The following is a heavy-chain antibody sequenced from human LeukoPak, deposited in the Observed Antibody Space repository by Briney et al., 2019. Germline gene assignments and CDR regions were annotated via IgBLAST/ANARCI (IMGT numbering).Heavy chain of an antibody. Sequence: PGGSLRLSCAASGFPFGDYYMTWIRQAPGKGLEWISYISRSGDTLYYADPVEGRFTISRDNAKNSLFLQMNSLRADDTAVYYCAREVVIFPDYYYYGMDVWGQGTTVTVSS. V-gene: IGHV3-11*01. CDR3: AREVVIFPDYYYYGMDV. D-gene: IGHD2/OR15-2a*01. CDR1: GFPFGDYY. J-gene: IGHJ6*02. CDR2: ISRSGDTL.